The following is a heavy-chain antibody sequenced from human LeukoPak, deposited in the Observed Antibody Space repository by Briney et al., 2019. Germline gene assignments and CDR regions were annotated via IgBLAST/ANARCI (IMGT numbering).Heavy chain of an antibody. CDR2: INHSGST. D-gene: IGHD5-18*01. CDR1: GGSFSGYY. J-gene: IGHJ6*03. CDR3: ARGHRGYSIYYYYMDV. Sequence: SETLSLTCAVYGGSFSGYYWSWIRQPPGKGLEWIGEINHSGSTNYNPSLKSRVTISVDTSKNQFSLKLSSVTAADTAVYYCARGHRGYSIYYYYMDVWGKGTTVTVSS. V-gene: IGHV4-34*01.